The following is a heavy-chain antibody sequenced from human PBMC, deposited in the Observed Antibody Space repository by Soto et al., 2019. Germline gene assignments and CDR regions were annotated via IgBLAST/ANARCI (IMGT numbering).Heavy chain of an antibody. CDR1: GYTFPRYY. J-gene: IGHJ4*02. CDR3: ARDLTREGDYYDRSGYYLDY. Sequence: ASVRVPCKASGYTFPRYYMHWVRQAPGQGLEWMGIINPSDDATSYAEKFQGRLTMTKDTSTSTVYMEMSSLRSEDTAVYYCARDLTREGDYYDRSGYYLDYWGQGTLVTVSS. V-gene: IGHV1-46*01. CDR2: INPSDDAT. D-gene: IGHD3-22*01.